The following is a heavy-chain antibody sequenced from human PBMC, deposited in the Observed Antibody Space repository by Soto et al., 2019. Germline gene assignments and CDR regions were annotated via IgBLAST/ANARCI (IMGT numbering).Heavy chain of an antibody. J-gene: IGHJ6*02. Sequence: LRLSCAASGFTFSNFEMHWVRQAPGKGLEWVSYINTAGSTKYYAESVKGRFTISRDNARNSLFPQMNSLRAEDTAVYYCARAECSSPDCLTAYYSYGLDVWGQGSTVTVSS. D-gene: IGHD3-9*01. CDR1: GFTFSNFE. V-gene: IGHV3-48*03. CDR2: INTAGSTK. CDR3: ARAECSSPDCLTAYYSYGLDV.